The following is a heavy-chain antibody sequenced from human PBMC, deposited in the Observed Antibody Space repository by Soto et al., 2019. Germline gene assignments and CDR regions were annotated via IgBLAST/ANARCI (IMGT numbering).Heavy chain of an antibody. V-gene: IGHV1-18*01. Sequence: GASVKVSCKASGYTFTTYGITWVRQAPGQGLEWMGWISGYNGHTDYAQKFQGRVTMTSDTSTVTAYMELRSLRSDDTAVYYCSSHITETIYYYYGMDVRGQGTTVTVSS. CDR1: GYTFTTYG. J-gene: IGHJ6*02. D-gene: IGHD1-20*01. CDR2: ISGYNGHT. CDR3: SSHITETIYYYYGMDV.